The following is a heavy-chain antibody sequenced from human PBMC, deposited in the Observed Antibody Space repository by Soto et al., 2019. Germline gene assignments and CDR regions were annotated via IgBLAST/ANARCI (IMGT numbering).Heavy chain of an antibody. Sequence: GGSLRLSCAASGFTFSSYGMHWVRQAPGKGLEWVAVIWYDGSNKYYADSVKGRFTISRDNSKNTLYLQMNSLRAEDTAVYYCARPNTFGGVIVNGPFDYWGQGTLVTVSS. V-gene: IGHV3-33*01. CDR3: ARPNTFGGVIVNGPFDY. CDR1: GFTFSSYG. J-gene: IGHJ4*02. CDR2: IWYDGSNK. D-gene: IGHD3-16*02.